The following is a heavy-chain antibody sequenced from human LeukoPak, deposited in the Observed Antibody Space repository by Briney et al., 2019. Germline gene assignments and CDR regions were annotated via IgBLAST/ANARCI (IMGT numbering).Heavy chain of an antibody. V-gene: IGHV3-30*18. CDR2: ISYDGNNK. CDR1: GFNFSSYG. Sequence: GGSLRLSCAASGFNFSSYGMHWVRQAPGKGLEWVAVISYDGNNKYHVDSVKGRFTISRDNSKNTLYLQMNSLRAEDTAVYYCAKGQGAFDIWGQGTMVTVSS. CDR3: AKGQGAFDI. J-gene: IGHJ3*02.